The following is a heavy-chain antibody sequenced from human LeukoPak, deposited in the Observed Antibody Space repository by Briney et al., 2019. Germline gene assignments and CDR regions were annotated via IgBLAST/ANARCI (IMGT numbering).Heavy chain of an antibody. Sequence: ASVKVSCKASGYTFTSYGISWVRHAPGQGLEWMGWISAYNGNTNYAQKLQGRVTMTTDTSTSTAYMELRSLRSDDTAVYYCARAPLYGDSPDYWGQGTLVTVSS. J-gene: IGHJ4*02. D-gene: IGHD4-17*01. CDR1: GYTFTSYG. CDR3: ARAPLYGDSPDY. V-gene: IGHV1-18*01. CDR2: ISAYNGNT.